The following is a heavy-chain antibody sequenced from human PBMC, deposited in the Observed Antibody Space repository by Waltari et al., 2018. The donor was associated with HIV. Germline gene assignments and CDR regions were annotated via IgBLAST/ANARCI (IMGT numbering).Heavy chain of an antibody. J-gene: IGHJ6*02. CDR2: IIPIFGTA. CDR1: GGTFSSYA. V-gene: IGHV1-69*13. D-gene: IGHD1-1*01. Sequence: QVQLVQSGAEVKKPGSAVKVSCKASGGTFSSYAISWVRQAPGQGLEWMGGIIPIFGTANYAQKFQGRVTITADESTSTAYMELSSLRSEDTAVYYCARDLGMTKNYYYYYGMDVWGQGTTVTVSS. CDR3: ARDLGMTKNYYYYYGMDV.